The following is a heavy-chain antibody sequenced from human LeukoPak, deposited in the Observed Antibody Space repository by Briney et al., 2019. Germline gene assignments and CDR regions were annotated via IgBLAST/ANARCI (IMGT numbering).Heavy chain of an antibody. D-gene: IGHD5-12*01. V-gene: IGHV1-2*02. CDR3: ARLKEQWLRFNYYYYMDV. CDR2: INPNSGGT. CDR1: GYTFTGYY. Sequence: ASVKVSCKASGYTFTGYYMHWVRQAPGQGLEWMGWINPNSGGTNYAQKFQGRVTMTRDTSISTAYMEPSRLRSDDTAVYYCARLKEQWLRFNYYYYMDVWGKGTTVTVSS. J-gene: IGHJ6*03.